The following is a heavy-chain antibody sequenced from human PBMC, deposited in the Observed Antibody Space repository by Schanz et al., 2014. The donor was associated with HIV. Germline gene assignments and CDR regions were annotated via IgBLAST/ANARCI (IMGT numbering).Heavy chain of an antibody. CDR3: AALHHSVVVTATLLDWYFDL. CDR1: GFTFANSA. J-gene: IGHJ2*01. D-gene: IGHD2-21*02. CDR2: IVVGSGNT. V-gene: IGHV1-58*01. Sequence: DLVQSGPEVRKPGTSVTVSCKASGFTFANSAVQWVRQARGQRLEWIGWIVVGSGNTNYAQKFQERVTITRDMSTATAYMELTSLRSEDTAVYYCAALHHSVVVTATLLDWYFDLWGRGTLVTVSS.